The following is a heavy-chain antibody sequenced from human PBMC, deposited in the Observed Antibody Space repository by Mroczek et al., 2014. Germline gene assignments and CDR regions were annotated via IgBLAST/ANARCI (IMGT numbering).Heavy chain of an antibody. J-gene: IGHJ6*02. D-gene: IGHD4-11*01. CDR2: ISWNSGSI. CDR3: AKXIMTTVTTDYYYGMDV. CDR1: GFTFDDYA. V-gene: IGHV3-9*01. Sequence: VQLVQSGGGLVQPGRSLRLSCAASGFTFDDYAMHWVRQAPGKGLEWVSGISWNSGSIGYADSVKGRFTISRDNAKNSLYLQMNSLRAEDTALYYCAKXIMTTVTTDYYYGMDVWGQGTTGHPSP.